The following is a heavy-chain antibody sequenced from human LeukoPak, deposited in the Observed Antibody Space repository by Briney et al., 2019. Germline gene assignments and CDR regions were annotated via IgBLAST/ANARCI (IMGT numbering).Heavy chain of an antibody. Sequence: ASVKVSCKASGYPFDNFGLTWVRQAPGQGLEWMGWISAYNGNTHYAQKFRGRLTLTTETSTSTAHLELRSLESDDTAVYYCARDRVGGDLTGVSLYWGQGTLVTVSS. J-gene: IGHJ4*01. CDR2: ISAYNGNT. CDR3: ARDRVGGDLTGVSLY. CDR1: GYPFDNFG. V-gene: IGHV1-18*01. D-gene: IGHD4-17*01.